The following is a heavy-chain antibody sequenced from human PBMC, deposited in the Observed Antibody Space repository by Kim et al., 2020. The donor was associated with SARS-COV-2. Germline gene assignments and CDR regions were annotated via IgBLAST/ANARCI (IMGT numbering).Heavy chain of an antibody. Sequence: YADSVKSRFTISRDNSKKTLDLQMNSLGAEDTAVYYCARDSRSGSNYYFDYWGQGTLVTVSS. J-gene: IGHJ4*02. CDR3: ARDSRSGSNYYFDY. V-gene: IGHV3-33*01. D-gene: IGHD3-10*01.